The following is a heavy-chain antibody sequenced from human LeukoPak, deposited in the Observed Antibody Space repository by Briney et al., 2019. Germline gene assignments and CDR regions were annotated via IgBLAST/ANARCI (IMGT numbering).Heavy chain of an antibody. CDR3: ARVSICGGDCYSDAFDI. CDR2: IYYSGST. CDR1: GGSISSGDYY. V-gene: IGHV4-30-4*01. Sequence: SQTLSLTCTVSGGSISSGDYYWSWIRQPPGKGLEWIGYIYYSGSTYYNPSLKSRVTISVDTYKNQFSLKLSSVTAADTAVYYCARVSICGGDCYSDAFDIWGQGTMVTVSS. J-gene: IGHJ3*02. D-gene: IGHD2-21*02.